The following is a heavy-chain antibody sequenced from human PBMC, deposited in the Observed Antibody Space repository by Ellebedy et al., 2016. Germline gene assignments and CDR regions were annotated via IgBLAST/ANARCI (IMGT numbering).Heavy chain of an antibody. V-gene: IGHV1-69*04. CDR1: ECTFSSYA. Sequence: ASVKVSCKASECTFSSYAISWVRQAPGQGLEWMGRIIPILGIANYAQKFQGRVTITADKSTSTAYMELSSLRSEDTAVYYCARGGYSYGSGDFDYWGQGTLVTVSS. J-gene: IGHJ4*02. CDR3: ARGGYSYGSGDFDY. CDR2: IIPILGIA. D-gene: IGHD5-18*01.